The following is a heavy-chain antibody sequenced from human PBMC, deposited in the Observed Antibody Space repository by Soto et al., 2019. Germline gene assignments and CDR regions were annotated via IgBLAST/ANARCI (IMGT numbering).Heavy chain of an antibody. CDR2: IFHTGAT. J-gene: IGHJ4*02. Sequence: TLSLTCTVSGDYISSSSFYWGWIRQPPGKGLEWIGHIFHTGATYQNPTLKSRLRMSVDTSKNQFSLNLSSVTATDTAVYYCARRRIVPTTNFDYWGQGTLVTVSS. D-gene: IGHD1-26*01. CDR3: ARRRIVPTTNFDY. CDR1: GDYISSSSFY. V-gene: IGHV4-39*01.